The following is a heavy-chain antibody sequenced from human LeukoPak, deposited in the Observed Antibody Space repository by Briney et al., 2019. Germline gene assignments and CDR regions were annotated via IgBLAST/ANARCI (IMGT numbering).Heavy chain of an antibody. V-gene: IGHV3-33*01. J-gene: IGHJ4*02. CDR2: IWYDGSTK. CDR3: ARNPAGIGDY. Sequence: GGSLRLSCAASGFTFSNYGMHWVRQAPGKGLEWVAVIWYDGSTKYYADSVKGRFTSSRDNSKNTLYLQMNSLRAEDTAVYYCARNPAGIGDYWGQGTLVTVSS. D-gene: IGHD1-26*01. CDR1: GFTFSNYG.